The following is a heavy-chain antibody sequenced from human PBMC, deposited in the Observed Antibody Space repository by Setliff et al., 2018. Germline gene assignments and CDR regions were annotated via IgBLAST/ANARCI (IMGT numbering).Heavy chain of an antibody. CDR2: MYHSGSV. D-gene: IGHD1-1*01. Sequence: SETLSLTCSVLGGSITSRIYYWGWIRQSPGKGLEWIGNMYHSGSVYYNPSLKSRVTISVDTSKNQFSLKVTSVTAADTAVYYCARVRNTQNGFFDYWSEGTLDTVSS. CDR3: ARVRNTQNGFFDY. J-gene: IGHJ4*02. V-gene: IGHV4-39*07. CDR1: GGSITSRIYY.